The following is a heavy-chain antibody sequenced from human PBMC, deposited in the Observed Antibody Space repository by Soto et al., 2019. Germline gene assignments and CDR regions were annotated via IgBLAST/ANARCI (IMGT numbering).Heavy chain of an antibody. CDR1: GFIFSNYE. CDR2: ISATGNAI. V-gene: IGHV3-48*03. CDR3: ARRRSHYYYYGMDV. J-gene: IGHJ6*02. Sequence: LSLSCEASGFIFSNYEMTWVRQAPGKGLEWVSYISATGNAIYYADSVRGRFTISRDRAENLLFLQMSSLRAEDTAVYYCARRRSHYYYYGMDVWGRGTTVTVSS. D-gene: IGHD3-3*01.